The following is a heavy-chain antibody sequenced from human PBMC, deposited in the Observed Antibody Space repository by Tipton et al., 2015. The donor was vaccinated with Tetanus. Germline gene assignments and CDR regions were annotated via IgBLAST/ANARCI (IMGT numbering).Heavy chain of an antibody. CDR3: ARGSPPYNGSFYWNDL. V-gene: IGHV4-59*01. Sequence: TLSLTCSVSGGAITPYFWSWIRQPPGKGLEWIGYIYYTGSTYYNPSLSSRVTISRDLSTNQISLKLRSVTAVDTAVYYCARGSPPYNGSFYWNDLWGQGTQFTVSS. J-gene: IGHJ4*02. CDR1: GGAITPYF. CDR2: IYYTGST. D-gene: IGHD1-26*01.